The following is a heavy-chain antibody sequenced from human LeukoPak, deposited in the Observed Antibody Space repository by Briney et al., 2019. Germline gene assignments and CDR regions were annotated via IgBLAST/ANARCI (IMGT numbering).Heavy chain of an antibody. J-gene: IGHJ4*02. CDR2: ISFDGNN. V-gene: IGHV3-30*03. Sequence: PGGSLRLSCAASGFTFSSSGMHWVRQAPGRGLEWVAVISFDGNNNYADSVKGRFTISRDNSKNTLYLQMNSLRAEDTAVYYCARGNIQIGYWGRGTLVTVSS. CDR3: ARGNIQIGY. D-gene: IGHD2/OR15-2a*01. CDR1: GFTFSSSG.